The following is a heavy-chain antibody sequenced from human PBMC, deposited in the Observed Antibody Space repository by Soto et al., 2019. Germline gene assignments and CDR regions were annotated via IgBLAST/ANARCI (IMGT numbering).Heavy chain of an antibody. V-gene: IGHV1-46*01. J-gene: IGHJ4*02. CDR2: INPSVGST. Sequence: QVQLVQSGAEVKKPGASVKVSCKASGYTFTIYYMHWVRQAPGQGLEWMGIINPSVGSTSYAQKFRGRVTMTRDTSRSTLFLVLSRLISEDTAVYYFSRGCIYEIGAPFDYWGPGTLGTVSS. D-gene: IGHD3-3*01. CDR3: SRGCIYEIGAPFDY. CDR1: GYTFTIYY.